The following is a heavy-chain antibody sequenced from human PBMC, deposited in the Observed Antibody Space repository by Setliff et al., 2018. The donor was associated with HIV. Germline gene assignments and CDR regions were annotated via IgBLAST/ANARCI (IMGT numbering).Heavy chain of an antibody. D-gene: IGHD6-19*01. V-gene: IGHV1-18*01. CDR1: GYTFTSYG. Sequence: ASVKVSCKASGYTFTSYGISWVRQAPGQGLEWMGWISPHIGHTNYAQTFQGRVTMTVDTSTSRAYMEVRSLRSDDTAVYFCARLGSGWSDSYYYAMDVWGQGTTVTVSS. CDR2: ISPHIGHT. CDR3: ARLGSGWSDSYYYAMDV. J-gene: IGHJ6*02.